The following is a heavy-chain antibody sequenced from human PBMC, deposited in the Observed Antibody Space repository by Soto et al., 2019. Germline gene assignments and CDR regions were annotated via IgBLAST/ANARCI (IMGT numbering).Heavy chain of an antibody. CDR3: ARDQSYHGNWFDP. J-gene: IGHJ5*02. V-gene: IGHV3-21*01. CDR2: INGVGVST. CDR1: GFNLRNHD. D-gene: IGHD1-26*01. Sequence: GGSLRLSCVASGFNLRNHDMNWVRQPPGKGLEWVSNINGVGVSTYYADSVKGRFTISRDNAKNSLYLQMNSLRAEDTAVYYCARDQSYHGNWFDPWGQGTLVTVSS.